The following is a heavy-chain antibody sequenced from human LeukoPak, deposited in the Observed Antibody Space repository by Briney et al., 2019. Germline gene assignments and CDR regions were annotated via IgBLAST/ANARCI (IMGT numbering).Heavy chain of an antibody. V-gene: IGHV1-8*01. D-gene: IGHD4-17*01. CDR1: GYTFTSYD. Sequence: ASVKVSCKASGYTFTSYDINWVQQATGQGLEWMGWMNPNSGNTGYAQKFQGRVTMTRNTSISTAYMELSSLRSEDTAVYYCARGGDDYGDYIRNWFDPWGQGTLVTVSS. CDR2: MNPNSGNT. CDR3: ARGGDDYGDYIRNWFDP. J-gene: IGHJ5*02.